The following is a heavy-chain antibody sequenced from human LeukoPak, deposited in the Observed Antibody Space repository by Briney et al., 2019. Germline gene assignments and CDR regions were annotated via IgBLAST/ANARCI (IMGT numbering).Heavy chain of an antibody. CDR2: IYYSGST. J-gene: IGHJ6*03. Sequence: SETLSLTCTVSGGSISSSSYYWGWIRQPPGKGLEWIVSIYYSGSTYYNPSLKRRVTISVDTSKNHFSLKLSSVTAADTAVYYCARHNAGYNPHRYMDVWGKGTTVTVSS. CDR3: ARHNAGYNPHRYMDV. D-gene: IGHD5-24*01. CDR1: GGSISSSSYY. V-gene: IGHV4-39*01.